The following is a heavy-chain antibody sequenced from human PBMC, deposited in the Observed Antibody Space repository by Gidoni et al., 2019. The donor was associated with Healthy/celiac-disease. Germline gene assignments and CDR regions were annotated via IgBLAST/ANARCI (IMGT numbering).Heavy chain of an antibody. J-gene: IGHJ4*02. Sequence: QVQLVESGGGVVQPGRSLRLLCAASGFTFRSYAMHWVRQAPGKGLEWVAVISYDGSNKYYADSVKGRFTISRDNSKNTLYLQMNSLRAEDTAVYYCASKLVVTPVTFDYWGQGTLVTVSS. D-gene: IGHD2-8*02. CDR3: ASKLVVTPVTFDY. V-gene: IGHV3-30-3*01. CDR1: GFTFRSYA. CDR2: ISYDGSNK.